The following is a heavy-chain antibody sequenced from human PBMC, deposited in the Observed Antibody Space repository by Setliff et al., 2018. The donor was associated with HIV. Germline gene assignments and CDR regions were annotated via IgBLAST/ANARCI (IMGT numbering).Heavy chain of an antibody. CDR1: GFTFSDCS. J-gene: IGHJ4*02. CDR2: IYSGGST. CDR3: ARDYYDSSGYYSFDY. Sequence: GGSLRLSCAAPGFTFSDCSMNWVRQAPGKGLEWVSVIYSGGSTYYADSVKGRFTISRDNSKTTLYLQMNSLRAEDTAVYYCARDYYDSSGYYSFDYWGQGTLVTVSS. D-gene: IGHD3-22*01. V-gene: IGHV3-66*02.